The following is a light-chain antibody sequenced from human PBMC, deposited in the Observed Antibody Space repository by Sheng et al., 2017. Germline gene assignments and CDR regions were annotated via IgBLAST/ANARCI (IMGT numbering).Light chain of an antibody. CDR1: RSNIGKNS. V-gene: IGLV1-44*01. J-gene: IGLJ3*02. CDR2: NRN. CDR3: ASWDDDLKSPV. Sequence: QSVLTQPPSVSGTPGQRVSISCSGGRSNIGKNSFIWYQHLPGTAPKLLIYNRNQRPPGVPDRFSVSKSATSGSLAISGLQSEDGADYYCASWDDDLKSPVFGGGTKLTVL.